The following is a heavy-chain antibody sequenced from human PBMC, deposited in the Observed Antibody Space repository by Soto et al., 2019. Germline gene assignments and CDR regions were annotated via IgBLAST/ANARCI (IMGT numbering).Heavy chain of an antibody. CDR2: INEDGSEE. V-gene: IGHV3-7*01. J-gene: IGHJ6*03. D-gene: IGHD2-8*01. Sequence: PGGSLRLACAASGVTFSSYWMSWVRQAPGKGLEWVANINEDGSEENYVDSVKGRFSISRDNAKNSLLLQMNSLRGEDTAVYYCAKDAVVRSYFNYYYMDVGAKGTTVTVSS. CDR1: GVTFSSYW. CDR3: AKDAVVRSYFNYYYMDV.